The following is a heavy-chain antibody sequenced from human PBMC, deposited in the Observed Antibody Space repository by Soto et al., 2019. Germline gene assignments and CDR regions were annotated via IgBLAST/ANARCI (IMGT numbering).Heavy chain of an antibody. Sequence: QVQLVQSGAEVKKPGSSVKVSCKASGGTFSSYAISWVRQAPGQGLEWMGGIIPIFGTANYAQKFQGRVTITADESTSTAYMELSSLRSEDTAVYYCARDPGFGTVTSQNWFDPWGQGTLVTVSS. CDR2: IIPIFGTA. CDR3: ARDPGFGTVTSQNWFDP. D-gene: IGHD4-4*01. V-gene: IGHV1-69*01. CDR1: GGTFSSYA. J-gene: IGHJ5*02.